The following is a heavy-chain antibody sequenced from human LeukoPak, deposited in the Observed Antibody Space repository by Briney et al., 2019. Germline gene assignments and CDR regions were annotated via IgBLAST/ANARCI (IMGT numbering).Heavy chain of an antibody. D-gene: IGHD6-13*01. J-gene: IGHJ4*02. V-gene: IGHV3-30-3*01. Sequence: PGGSLRLSCAASGFTFSSYAMHWVRQAPGKGLEWVAVISYDGSNKYYADSVKGRFTISRDNSKNTLYLQMNSLRAEDTAVYYCARDGTAAGTYDYWGQGTLVTVSS. CDR2: ISYDGSNK. CDR1: GFTFSSYA. CDR3: ARDGTAAGTYDY.